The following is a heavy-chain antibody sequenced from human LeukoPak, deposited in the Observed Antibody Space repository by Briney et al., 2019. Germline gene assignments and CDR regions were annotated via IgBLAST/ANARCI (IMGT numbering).Heavy chain of an antibody. Sequence: KSSETLSLTCAVYGGSFSGYYWSWIRQPPGKGLEWIGEINHSGSTNYNPSLKSRVTISVDTSKNQFSLKPSSVTAADTAVYYCARRAGVNWFDPWGQGTLVTVSS. J-gene: IGHJ5*02. D-gene: IGHD3-10*01. CDR1: GGSFSGYY. V-gene: IGHV4-34*01. CDR3: ARRAGVNWFDP. CDR2: INHSGST.